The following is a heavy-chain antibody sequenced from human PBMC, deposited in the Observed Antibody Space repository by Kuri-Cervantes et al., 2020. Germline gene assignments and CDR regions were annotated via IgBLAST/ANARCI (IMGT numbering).Heavy chain of an antibody. CDR1: GFTFSDYY. Sequence: GGSLRLSCAASGFTFSDYYMSWIRQAPGKGLEWVSYISSSCSTIYYADSVKGRFTISRGNAKNSLYLQMNSLRAEDTTVYYCAKGVLDYSGSWATFDCWGQGTLVTVSS. CDR3: AKGVLDYSGSWATFDC. J-gene: IGHJ4*02. D-gene: IGHD6-13*01. V-gene: IGHV3-11*01. CDR2: ISSSCSTI.